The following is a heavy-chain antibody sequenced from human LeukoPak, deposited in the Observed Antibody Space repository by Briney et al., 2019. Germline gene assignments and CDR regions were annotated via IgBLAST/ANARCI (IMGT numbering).Heavy chain of an antibody. CDR3: AKDHAPYRGSGSYAGMDV. V-gene: IGHV3-30*18. D-gene: IGHD3-10*01. CDR2: ISYDGSNK. J-gene: IGHJ6*02. Sequence: PGGSLRLCCAASGFTFSSYGMHWVRQAPGKGLEWVAVISYDGSNKYYTDSVKGRFSIFRENSKNTLYLQMNSLRTEDTAVYYCAKDHAPYRGSGSYAGMDVWGQGTTVTVSS. CDR1: GFTFSSYG.